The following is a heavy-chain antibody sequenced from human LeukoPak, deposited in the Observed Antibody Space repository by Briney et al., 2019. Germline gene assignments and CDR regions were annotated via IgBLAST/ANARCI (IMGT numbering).Heavy chain of an antibody. CDR2: IYSGGST. CDR3: ARDSSGWFRDYYYGMDV. V-gene: IGHV3-53*01. J-gene: IGHJ6*02. CDR1: GFTFSSNY. D-gene: IGHD6-19*01. Sequence: GGSLRLSCAASGFTFSSNYMSWVRQAPGKGLEWVSVIYSGGSTYYADSVKGRFTISRDNSKNTLYLQMNSLRAEDTAVYYCARDSSGWFRDYYYGMDVWGQGTTVTVSS.